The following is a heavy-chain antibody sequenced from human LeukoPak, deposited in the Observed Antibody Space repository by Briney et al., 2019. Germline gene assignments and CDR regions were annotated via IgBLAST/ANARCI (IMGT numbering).Heavy chain of an antibody. CDR1: GFTFSSYA. D-gene: IGHD1-26*01. Sequence: GGSLRLSCAASGFTFSSYAMSWVRQAPGKGLEWVSAISGSGGSTYYADSVKGRFTISRDNSKNTLYLQMNSLRAEDTAVYYCAKFLNSGSYFPPFDYWGQGTLVTVSS. V-gene: IGHV3-23*01. CDR3: AKFLNSGSYFPPFDY. J-gene: IGHJ4*02. CDR2: ISGSGGST.